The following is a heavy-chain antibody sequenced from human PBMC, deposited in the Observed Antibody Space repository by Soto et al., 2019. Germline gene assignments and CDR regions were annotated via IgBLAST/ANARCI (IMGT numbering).Heavy chain of an antibody. Sequence: QVQLVQSGAEVKKPGASVTVSCRASGYSFSSYHIHWVRQAPGQGLEWRGMINPSGVRTDYAQNFQDRATITTDTSTSTVYMRLSSLRSDDTAVYYCARAGRVPLVFVDSFAYWGQGTLVTLSS. CDR2: INPSGVRT. CDR3: ARAGRVPLVFVDSFAY. CDR1: GYSFSSYH. V-gene: IGHV1-46*01. D-gene: IGHD2-21*01. J-gene: IGHJ4*02.